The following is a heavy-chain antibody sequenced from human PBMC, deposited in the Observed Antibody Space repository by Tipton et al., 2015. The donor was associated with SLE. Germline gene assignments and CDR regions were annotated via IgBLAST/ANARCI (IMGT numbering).Heavy chain of an antibody. V-gene: IGHV4-38-2*01. J-gene: IGHJ4*02. Sequence: TLSLTCAVSGYSISSGYYWGWIRQSPGKGLDWIGSIYYSGSTYYNPSLKSRVTISVDTSKNQFSLKLSSVTAADTAVYYCATSYDSSGSDYWGQGTLVTVSS. D-gene: IGHD3-22*01. CDR2: IYYSGST. CDR1: GYSISSGYY. CDR3: ATSYDSSGSDY.